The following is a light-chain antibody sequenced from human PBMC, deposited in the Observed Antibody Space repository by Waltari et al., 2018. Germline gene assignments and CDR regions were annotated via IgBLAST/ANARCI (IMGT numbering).Light chain of an antibody. CDR1: QGISNS. CDR3: QQYYTMWT. V-gene: IGKV1-NL1*01. J-gene: IGKJ1*01. Sequence: DIQMTQSPSSLSASVGYRVTITCRASQGISNSLAWYQQKAGKAPKLLLSGAARLESGVPSRFSGSGSGTHYTLTISSLQPEDFATYYCQQYYTMWTFGQGTKVEVK. CDR2: GAA.